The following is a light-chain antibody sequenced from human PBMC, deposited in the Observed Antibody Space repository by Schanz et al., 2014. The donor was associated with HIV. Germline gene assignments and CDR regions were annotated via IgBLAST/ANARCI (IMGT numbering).Light chain of an antibody. CDR2: GAS. V-gene: IGKV3D-15*01. Sequence: EILMTQSPATLSVSPGERATVSCRASQSLSSNVAWYQQKPGQAPRLLIYGASNRATGIPDRFSGSGSGTDFTLTIGGLEPEDVAGYYCQHCDDAVVTVGGGAKGEIK. CDR3: QHCDDAVVT. CDR1: QSLSSN. J-gene: IGKJ4*01.